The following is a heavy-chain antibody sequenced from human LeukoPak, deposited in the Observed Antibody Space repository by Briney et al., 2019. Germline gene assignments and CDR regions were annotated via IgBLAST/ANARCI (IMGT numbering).Heavy chain of an antibody. Sequence: SETLSLTCTLSGDSISRFYWSWIRQPAGKGLEWIGRIYTSGRTNYNPSLKSRVTMSVDTSKNQFSLKLTSVTAADTAVYYCATLQSSGYDYSDYWGQGILVTVSS. CDR1: GDSISRFY. D-gene: IGHD3-22*01. J-gene: IGHJ4*02. CDR2: IYTSGRT. V-gene: IGHV4-4*07. CDR3: ATLQSSGYDYSDY.